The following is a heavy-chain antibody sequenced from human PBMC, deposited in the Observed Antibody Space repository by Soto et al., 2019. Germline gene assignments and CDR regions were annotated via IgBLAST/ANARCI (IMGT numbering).Heavy chain of an antibody. V-gene: IGHV4-30-4*01. D-gene: IGHD3-9*01. CDR2: IYYSGST. CDR3: ASLLFQAEDGIRYCPPVSAFLLNRSSDL. Sequence: QGKGLEWIGYIYYSGSTYYNPSLKSRVTISVDTSKNQFSLKLSSVTAADTAVYYCASLLFQAEDGIRYCPPVSAFLLNRSSDL. J-gene: IGHJ2*01.